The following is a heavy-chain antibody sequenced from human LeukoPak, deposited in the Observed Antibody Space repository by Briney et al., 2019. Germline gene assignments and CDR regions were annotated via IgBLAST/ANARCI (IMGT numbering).Heavy chain of an antibody. CDR1: GLTFSSLA. V-gene: IGHV3-30*04. CDR3: ATESSLSN. Sequence: GGSLRLSCVASGLTFSSLAMDWVRQAPGKGLEWVGDISYDGTYASYAGSVRGRFTVSRDNSKNTLYLQMNSLRTEDTAVYYCATESSLSNWGLGTLVTVSS. D-gene: IGHD2/OR15-2a*01. CDR2: ISYDGTYA. J-gene: IGHJ4*02.